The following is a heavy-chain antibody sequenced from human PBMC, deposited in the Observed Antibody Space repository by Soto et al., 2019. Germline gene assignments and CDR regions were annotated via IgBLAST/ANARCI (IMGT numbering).Heavy chain of an antibody. CDR2: IEWDDDK. J-gene: IGHJ6*02. D-gene: IGHD3-3*02. CDR1: GFSLSTSEMC. CDR3: ARTALARVNFGMDV. Sequence: SGPKPVTSTPSLTLTSTFSGFSLSTSEMCVTWVRPPPGKALEWLALIEWDDDKYYSTSLKTRLTIPKGSAKNRVVLTMTNMNPVHTATYYWARTALARVNFGMDVSSEGTTVTDS. V-gene: IGHV2-70*18.